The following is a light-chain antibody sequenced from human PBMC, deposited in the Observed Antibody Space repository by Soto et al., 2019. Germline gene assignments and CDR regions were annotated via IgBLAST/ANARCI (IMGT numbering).Light chain of an antibody. CDR2: DAS. CDR1: QSVSNN. V-gene: IGKV3-15*01. CDR3: QKYHNWPIT. J-gene: IGKJ5*01. Sequence: ELVLTQSPGTLSLSPGERVTLSCRASQSVSNNLAWHQQKPGQAPRILMYDASTRATGISDRFSGSGSGTELTLTISSLQPEDFAVYYCQKYHNWPITFGQGTRLDIK.